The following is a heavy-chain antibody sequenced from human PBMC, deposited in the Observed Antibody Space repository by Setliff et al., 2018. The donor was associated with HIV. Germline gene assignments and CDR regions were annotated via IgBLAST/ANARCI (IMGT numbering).Heavy chain of an antibody. J-gene: IGHJ6*02. CDR2: VYSNGNT. D-gene: IGHD3-16*01. CDR1: GGSISGHY. V-gene: IGHV4-59*08. Sequence: SETLSLTCTVSGGSISGHYWSWIRQTPGKGLEWIGYVYSNGNTDYNPSLKSRVTMSVDTSKNQFSLKLSSVTAADTAVHYCARGGYYYYFGVDVWGQGTTVTVSS. CDR3: ARGGYYYYFGVDV.